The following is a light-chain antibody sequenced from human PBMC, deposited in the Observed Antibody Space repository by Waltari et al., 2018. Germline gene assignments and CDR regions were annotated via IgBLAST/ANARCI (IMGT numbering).Light chain of an antibody. CDR1: SDDVGRYKF. Sequence: QSALTQPASVSGSPGQSITISCTGSSDDVGRYKFVSWYQPHPGKVPKLFIFYVTDRPSGVSDRFSGSKSGNTASLTISGLQPEDEADYYCSSHTTSSTLVFGGGTRVTVL. CDR3: SSHTTSSTLV. J-gene: IGLJ2*01. CDR2: YVT. V-gene: IGLV2-14*03.